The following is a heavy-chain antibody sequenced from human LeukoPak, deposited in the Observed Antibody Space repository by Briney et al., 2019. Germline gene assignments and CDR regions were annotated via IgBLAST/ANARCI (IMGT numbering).Heavy chain of an antibody. CDR2: IIPIFGTA. D-gene: IGHD4-11*01. V-gene: IGHV1-69*01. CDR1: GGTFSSYA. J-gene: IGHJ4*02. Sequence: GASVKVSCKASGGTFSSYAISWVRQAPGQGLEWMGGIIPIFGTANYAQKFQGRVTITADESTSTAYMELSSLRSEDTAVYYCARGPGGTTVTTLNDYWGQGTLVTVSS. CDR3: ARGPGGTTVTTLNDY.